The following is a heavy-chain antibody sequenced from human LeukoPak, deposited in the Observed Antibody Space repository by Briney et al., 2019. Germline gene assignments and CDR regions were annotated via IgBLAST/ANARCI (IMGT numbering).Heavy chain of an antibody. Sequence: SETLSLTCTVSGGSISSYYWSWIRQPPGKGLEWIGYIYYSGSTNYNPSLKSRVTISVDTSKNQFSLNLRSVTAADTAVYYCARDICGYNYGCFDSWAREPWSPSPQ. V-gene: IGHV4-59*12. D-gene: IGHD5-18*01. CDR3: ARDICGYNYGCFDS. CDR2: IYYSGST. J-gene: IGHJ4*02. CDR1: GGSISSYY.